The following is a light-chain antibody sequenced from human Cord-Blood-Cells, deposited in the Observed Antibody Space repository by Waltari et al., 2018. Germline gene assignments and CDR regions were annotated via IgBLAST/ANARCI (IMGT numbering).Light chain of an antibody. Sequence: DIGTTQSLATLSVSPGARATLSCRASRRVSSNLAWYQQKPGQAPRLRIYGASTRATGIPARFSGSGAGTEFTLTISSLQSEDVAVKYCQQYKNWLTFGGGTKVEIK. J-gene: IGKJ4*01. CDR2: GAS. CDR1: RRVSSN. V-gene: IGKV3-15*01. CDR3: QQYKNWLT.